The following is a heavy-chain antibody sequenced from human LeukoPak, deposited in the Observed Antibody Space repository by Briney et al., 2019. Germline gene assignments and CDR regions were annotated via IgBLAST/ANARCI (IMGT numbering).Heavy chain of an antibody. J-gene: IGHJ6*03. CDR2: ISAYNGNT. D-gene: IGHD4-17*01. CDR1: GYTFTSYG. CDR3: ARTGTVTNYYYMDV. Sequence: GASVKVSCKASGYTFTSYGISWVRQAPGQGLEWMGWISAYNGNTNYAQKLQGRVTVTTDTSTSTAYMELRSLRSDDTAVYYCARTGTVTNYYYMDVWGKGTTVTISS. V-gene: IGHV1-18*01.